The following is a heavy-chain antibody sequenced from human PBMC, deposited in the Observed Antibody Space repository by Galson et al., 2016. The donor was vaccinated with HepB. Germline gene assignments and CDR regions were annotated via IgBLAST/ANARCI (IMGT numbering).Heavy chain of an antibody. D-gene: IGHD3-10*01. CDR2: IGTAGDT. CDR1: GFTFRTYD. J-gene: IGHJ6*02. CDR3: ARGPYRRSSFYYGMDV. V-gene: IGHV3-13*01. Sequence: SLRLSCAASGFTFRTYDMHWVRQTKTKGLEWASAIGTAGDTYYPDSVKGRFTISRENAKNSLYLQMNSLRAGDTAVYYCARGPYRRSSFYYGMDVWGQWTTVTVSS.